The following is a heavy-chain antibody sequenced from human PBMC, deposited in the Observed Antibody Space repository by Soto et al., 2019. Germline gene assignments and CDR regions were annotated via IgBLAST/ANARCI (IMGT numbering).Heavy chain of an antibody. Sequence: GGSLRLSCSASGFTFSSYSMNWVRQAPGKGLEWVSSISSSSSYIYYADSVKGRFTISRDNAKNSLYLQMNSLRAEDTAVYYCARDPKRGFDYWGQGNLVTGSP. J-gene: IGHJ4*02. CDR1: GFTFSSYS. D-gene: IGHD3-10*01. CDR2: ISSSSSYI. CDR3: ARDPKRGFDY. V-gene: IGHV3-21*01.